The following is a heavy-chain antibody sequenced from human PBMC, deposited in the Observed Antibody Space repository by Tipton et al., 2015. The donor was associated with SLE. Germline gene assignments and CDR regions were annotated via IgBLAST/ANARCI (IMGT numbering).Heavy chain of an antibody. CDR2: IYHSGNT. V-gene: IGHV4-38-2*01. CDR1: GFSISSGYY. Sequence: TLSLTCAVSGFSISSGYYWGWIRQPPGKGLEWIGTIYHSGNTFYNPSLKSRLTLSVDTSKNQFSLKLSSVTAADTAVYYCVVCSPSSCSYFDYWGQGTLVTVSS. J-gene: IGHJ4*02. CDR3: VVCSPSSCSYFDY. D-gene: IGHD2-2*01.